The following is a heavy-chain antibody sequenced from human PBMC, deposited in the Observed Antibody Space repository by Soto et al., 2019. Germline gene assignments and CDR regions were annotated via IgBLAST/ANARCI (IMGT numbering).Heavy chain of an antibody. CDR1: GYTFTNYA. CDR2: INAGNGNT. V-gene: IGHV1-3*01. J-gene: IGHJ4*02. CDR3: ARGDYYDIHDY. Sequence: QVQLVQSGAEVKKPGASVKVSCKAPGYTFTNYAMHWVRQAPGQRLEWMGWINAGNGNTKSSQKFQGRVTITRDTSASTAYMELNSLRSEDTAVYYCARGDYYDIHDYWGQGTLVTVSS. D-gene: IGHD3-22*01.